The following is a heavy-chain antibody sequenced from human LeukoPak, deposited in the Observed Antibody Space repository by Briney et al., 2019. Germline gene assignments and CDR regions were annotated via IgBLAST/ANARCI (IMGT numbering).Heavy chain of an antibody. D-gene: IGHD2-21*01. V-gene: IGHV3-30-3*01. CDR3: ARVVRQVFDY. Sequence: PGGSLRLSCAAPGFTFSSYAMHWVRQAPRNGLEWVAVISYDGSNKYYADSVKGRFTISRDNSKNTLYLQMNSLRAEDTAVYYCARVVRQVFDYWGQGTLVTVSS. J-gene: IGHJ4*02. CDR2: ISYDGSNK. CDR1: GFTFSSYA.